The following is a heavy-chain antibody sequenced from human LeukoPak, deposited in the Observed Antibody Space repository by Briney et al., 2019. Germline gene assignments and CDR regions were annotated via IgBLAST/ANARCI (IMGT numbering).Heavy chain of an antibody. CDR3: ARSERIAALRPDAFDI. CDR2: IYPGDSDT. V-gene: IGHV5-51*01. Sequence: GESLKISCKGSGYSFTSYWIGWVRQMPGKGLEWMGIIYPGDSDTRYSPSFQGQVAISADKSISTTYLQWSSLKASDTAMYYCARSERIAALRPDAFDIWGQGTMVTVSS. J-gene: IGHJ3*02. D-gene: IGHD6-13*01. CDR1: GYSFTSYW.